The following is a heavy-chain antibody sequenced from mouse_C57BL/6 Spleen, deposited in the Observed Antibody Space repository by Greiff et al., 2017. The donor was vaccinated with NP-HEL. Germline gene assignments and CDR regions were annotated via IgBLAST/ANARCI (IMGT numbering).Heavy chain of an antibody. CDR1: GFNIKDYY. CDR2: IDPEDGDT. J-gene: IGHJ3*01. CDR3: TPCYYDYDV. Sequence: EVQLQQSGAELVRPGASVKLSCTASGFNIKDYYMHWVKQRPEQGLEWIGRIDPEDGDTEYAPKFQGKDTMTADTSSNTAYLQLSSLTSEDTAVYYCTPCYYDYDVWGQGTLVTVSA. D-gene: IGHD2-4*01. V-gene: IGHV14-1*01.